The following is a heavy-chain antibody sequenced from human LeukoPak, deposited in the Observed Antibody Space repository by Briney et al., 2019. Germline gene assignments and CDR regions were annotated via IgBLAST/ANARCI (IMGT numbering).Heavy chain of an antibody. V-gene: IGHV1-18*04. J-gene: IGHJ4*02. CDR2: ISAYNGNT. CDR1: GYTFTSYS. Sequence: ASVKVSCKASGYTFTSYSISWVRQAPGQGLEWMGWISAYNGNTNYAQKVQGRVTMTTDTSTSTAYMELWSLRSDDTAVYYCARGELWFGELLQDYWGQGTLVTVPS. CDR3: ARGELWFGELLQDY. D-gene: IGHD3-10*01.